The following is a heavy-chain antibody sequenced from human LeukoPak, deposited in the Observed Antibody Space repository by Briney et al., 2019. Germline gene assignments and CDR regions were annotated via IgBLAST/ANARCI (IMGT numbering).Heavy chain of an antibody. CDR3: ARLATGYCSGGSCNY. CDR1: GFTFSSYA. V-gene: IGHV3-30-3*01. CDR2: ISYDGSNK. J-gene: IGHJ4*02. Sequence: GGSLRLSCAASGFTFSSYAMHWVRQAPSKGLEWVAVISYDGSNKYYADSVKGRFTISRDNSKNTLYLQMNSLRAEDTAVYYCARLATGYCSGGSCNYWGRGTLVTVSS. D-gene: IGHD2-15*01.